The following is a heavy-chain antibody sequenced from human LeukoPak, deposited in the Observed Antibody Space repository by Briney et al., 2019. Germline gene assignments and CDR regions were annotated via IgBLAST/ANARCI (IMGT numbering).Heavy chain of an antibody. CDR2: ISYGGTIK. CDR1: GFTFSDYA. D-gene: IGHD6-19*01. J-gene: IGHJ4*02. V-gene: IGHV3-30-3*01. Sequence: GGSLRLSCAASGFTFSDYAMHWVRQAPGKGLEWVATISYGGTIKDFADSVRGRFTISRDNSKNTLYLQMNSLTPEDTAVYYCVRDHLVGSGPCGYWGQGTLVTVSS. CDR3: VRDHLVGSGPCGY.